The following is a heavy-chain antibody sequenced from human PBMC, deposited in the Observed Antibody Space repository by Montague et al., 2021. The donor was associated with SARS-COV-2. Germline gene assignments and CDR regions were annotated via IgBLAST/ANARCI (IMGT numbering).Heavy chain of an antibody. D-gene: IGHD6-13*01. CDR1: GFTFSTYH. CDR2: LSNDGSKQ. Sequence: SLRLSCAASGFTFSTYHMHWVRQAPGKGLEWLADLSNDGSKQDYADSVXGQFTISRDNSENMLYLQMNSLRAEDTAVYYCAKKHYSSSLTDVDYWGQGNVITVSS. CDR3: AKKHYSSSLTDVDY. V-gene: IGHV3-30*04. J-gene: IGHJ4*02.